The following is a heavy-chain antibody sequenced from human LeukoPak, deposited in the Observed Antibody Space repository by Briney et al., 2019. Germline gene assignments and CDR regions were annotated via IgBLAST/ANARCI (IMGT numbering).Heavy chain of an antibody. CDR1: GFIFSNAW. CDR2: IWYDGSNK. V-gene: IGHV3-33*08. Sequence: GGSLRLSCAGSGFIFSNAWMNWVRQAPGKGLERVAVIWYDGSNKYYADSVKGRFTISRDNSKNTLYLQMNSLRAEDTAVYYCARSPYCSGGSCYYFDYWGQGTLVTVSS. D-gene: IGHD2-15*01. J-gene: IGHJ4*02. CDR3: ARSPYCSGGSCYYFDY.